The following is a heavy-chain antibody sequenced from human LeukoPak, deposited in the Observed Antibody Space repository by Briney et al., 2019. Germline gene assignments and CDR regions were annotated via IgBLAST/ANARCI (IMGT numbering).Heavy chain of an antibody. D-gene: IGHD2-15*01. CDR2: IWYDGSNK. CDR3: ATDRATQYFDY. Sequence: HPGGSLRLSCAASGFTFSSYGMHWVRQAPGKGLEWVAFIWYDGSNKYYADSVKGRFTISRDNSRNTLFLQMNSLRAEDTAVYYCATDRATQYFDYWGQGTLVSVSS. J-gene: IGHJ4*02. V-gene: IGHV3-33*08. CDR1: GFTFSSYG.